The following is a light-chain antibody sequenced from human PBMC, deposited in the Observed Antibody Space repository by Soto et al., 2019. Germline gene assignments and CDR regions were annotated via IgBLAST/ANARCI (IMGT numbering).Light chain of an antibody. CDR3: QQYDNLPLT. CDR2: AAS. Sequence: DIQMTQSPSSLSASVGDRFTITCQASQDIDRYLLWYQQKPGKAPKLLLYAASILETGVPSRFSGSGSGTHFTFTIGGLQPEDFATYYCQQYDNLPLTFGLGTKVDFK. J-gene: IGKJ3*01. V-gene: IGKV1-33*01. CDR1: QDIDRY.